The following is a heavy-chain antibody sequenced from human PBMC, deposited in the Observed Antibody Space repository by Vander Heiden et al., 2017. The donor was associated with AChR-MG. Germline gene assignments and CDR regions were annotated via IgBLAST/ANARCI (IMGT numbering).Heavy chain of an antibody. CDR1: GFPVSSNY. D-gene: IGHD3-22*01. Sequence: EVQLVESGGGLIQPGGSLRLSCAASGFPVSSNYMSWVRQAPGKGLEWVSVIYSGGSTYYADSVKGRFTISRDNSKNTLYLQMNSLRAEDTAVYYCARVYYYDSSGYSRAQVHPVYYFDYWGQGTLVTVSS. V-gene: IGHV3-53*01. CDR3: ARVYYYDSSGYSRAQVHPVYYFDY. CDR2: IYSGGST. J-gene: IGHJ4*02.